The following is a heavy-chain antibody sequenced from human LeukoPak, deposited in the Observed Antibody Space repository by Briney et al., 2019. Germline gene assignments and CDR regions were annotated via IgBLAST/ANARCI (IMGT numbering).Heavy chain of an antibody. J-gene: IGHJ4*02. V-gene: IGHV3-23*01. CDR1: GFTFSSHA. D-gene: IGHD6-19*01. Sequence: GGSLRLSCAASGFTFSSHAMSWVRQAPGKGLEWVSGISGSGGSTYYADSVKGRFTISRDNSKNTLYLQMNSLRAEDTAVYCYARSSGWPYFDYWGQGTLVTVSS. CDR3: ARSSGWPYFDY. CDR2: ISGSGGST.